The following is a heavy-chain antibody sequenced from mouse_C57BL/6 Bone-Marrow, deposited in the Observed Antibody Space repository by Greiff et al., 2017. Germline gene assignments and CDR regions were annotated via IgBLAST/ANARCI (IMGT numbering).Heavy chain of an antibody. J-gene: IGHJ4*01. CDR2: IYPGDGDT. CDR3: ARGSNRSYCAMDY. V-gene: IGHV1-82*01. Sequence: QVQLKESGPELVKPGASVTISCKASGYAFTSYWMNWVKQRPGTGLEWIGRIYPGDGDTNYNGKFKGKATLPADKSSSTAYMQLSSLTSEDSAIYVCARGSNRSYCAMDYWGQGTSVTVSS. CDR1: GYAFTSYW. D-gene: IGHD2-5*01.